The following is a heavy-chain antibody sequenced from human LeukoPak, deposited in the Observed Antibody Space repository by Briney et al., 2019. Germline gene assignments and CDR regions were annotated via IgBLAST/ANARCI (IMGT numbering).Heavy chain of an antibody. J-gene: IGHJ6*03. CDR3: ARDFAYYDFWSGSYYYYYYMDV. D-gene: IGHD3-3*01. Sequence: PGGSLRLSCAASGFTFSSYAMSWVRQAPGKGLVWVSRINSDGSSTSYADSVKGRFTISRDNAKNTLYLQMNSLRAEDTAVYYCARDFAYYDFWSGSYYYYYYMDVWGKGTTVTVSS. CDR2: INSDGSST. V-gene: IGHV3-74*01. CDR1: GFTFSSYA.